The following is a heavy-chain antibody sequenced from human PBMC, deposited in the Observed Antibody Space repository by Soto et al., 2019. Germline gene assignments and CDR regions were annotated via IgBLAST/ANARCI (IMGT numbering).Heavy chain of an antibody. CDR2: ILHSGSA. CDR3: ARDRLSIAAAGISYYGMDV. J-gene: IGHJ6*02. V-gene: IGHV4-4*02. CDR1: GYSIRDGYW. D-gene: IGHD6-13*01. Sequence: SETLSLTCDVSGYSIRDGYWWSWVRQSPGKGLEWIGEILHSGSATYNPSLKSRVTMSVDKSKNQFSLKLSSVTAADTAVYYCARDRLSIAAAGISYYGMDVWGQGTTVTVSS.